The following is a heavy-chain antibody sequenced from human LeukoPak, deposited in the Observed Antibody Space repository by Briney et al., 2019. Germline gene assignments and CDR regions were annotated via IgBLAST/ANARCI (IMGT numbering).Heavy chain of an antibody. Sequence: SETLSLTCTVSGGSISSYYWSWIRQPAGKGLEWIGRIYTSGNTNYNPSLKSRVTMSVDTSKNQLSLKLNSVTAADTAVYYCARSYDSSGLDAFDIWGQGTMVTVSS. CDR2: IYTSGNT. V-gene: IGHV4-4*07. CDR1: GGSISSYY. D-gene: IGHD3-22*01. CDR3: ARSYDSSGLDAFDI. J-gene: IGHJ3*02.